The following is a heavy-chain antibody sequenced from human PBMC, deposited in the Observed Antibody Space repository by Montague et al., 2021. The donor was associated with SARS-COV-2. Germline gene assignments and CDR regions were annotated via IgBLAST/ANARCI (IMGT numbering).Heavy chain of an antibody. CDR1: GFTFDDYA. CDR2: ISWNSGSI. CDR3: AKDGSSSWYGWFDP. V-gene: IGHV3-9*01. D-gene: IGHD6-13*01. J-gene: IGHJ5*02. Sequence: SLRLSCAASGFTFDDYAMHWVRQAPGKGLEWVSGISWNSGSIGYADSVKGRFTISRDNPKNSLYLQMNSLRAEDTALYYCAKDGSSSWYGWFDPWGQGTLVTVSS.